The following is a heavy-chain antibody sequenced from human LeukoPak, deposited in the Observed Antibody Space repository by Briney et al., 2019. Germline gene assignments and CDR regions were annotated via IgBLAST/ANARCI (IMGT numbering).Heavy chain of an antibody. CDR2: TSYNGNT. CDR3: ARHSGSGWQALGY. V-gene: IGHV1-18*04. J-gene: IGHJ4*02. CDR1: GYTFSNYG. D-gene: IGHD6-19*01. Sequence: GASVKVSCKASGYTFSNYGISWVRQAPGLGLEWMGWTSYNGNTNYAQKFQDRVTMTTDTSTTTAYMELRSLESDHTAVYYCARHSGSGWQALGYWGQGTLVTVSS.